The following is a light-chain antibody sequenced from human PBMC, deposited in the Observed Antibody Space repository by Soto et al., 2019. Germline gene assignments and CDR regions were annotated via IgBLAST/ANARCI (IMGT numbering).Light chain of an antibody. CDR3: LQDYNYPIT. CDR1: QSISTS. J-gene: IGKJ5*01. V-gene: IGKV1-5*01. Sequence: SQMTQSTSTLSASVGDRVTITCRATQSISTSLAWYQQKPGKAPNLLISGASNLESGVPSRFSGSGSGTDFTLTISSLQPEDFATYYCLQDYNYPITFGQGTRLAIK. CDR2: GAS.